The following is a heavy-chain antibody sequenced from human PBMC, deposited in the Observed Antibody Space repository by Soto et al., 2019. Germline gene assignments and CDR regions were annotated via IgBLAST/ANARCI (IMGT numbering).Heavy chain of an antibody. Sequence: QVQVVQSGAEAKKPGSSVKVSCKASGGASRAYAISWVRQAHGHGLEWMGGIIPIFGTSNHAQKFRDRVTITADKSASTAYTELSSLRSEDTAVYYCAGWTVEVVKLYYLDFWAQGTLVTVSS. CDR3: AGWTVEVVKLYYLDF. CDR2: IIPIFGTS. CDR1: GGASRAYA. D-gene: IGHD2-15*01. V-gene: IGHV1-69*06. J-gene: IGHJ4*02.